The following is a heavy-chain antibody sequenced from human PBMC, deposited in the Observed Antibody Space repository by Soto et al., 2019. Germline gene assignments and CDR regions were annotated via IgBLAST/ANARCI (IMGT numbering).Heavy chain of an antibody. J-gene: IGHJ4*02. D-gene: IGHD4-17*01. CDR1: GFTFSSYS. CDR2: ISSSSSYI. Sequence: TGGSLRLSCAASGFTFSSYSMNWVRQAPGKGLEWVSSISSSSSYIYYADSVKGRFTISRDNAKNSLYLQMNSLRAEDTAVYYCARESMTTVTTDYWGQGTLVTVSS. V-gene: IGHV3-21*01. CDR3: ARESMTTVTTDY.